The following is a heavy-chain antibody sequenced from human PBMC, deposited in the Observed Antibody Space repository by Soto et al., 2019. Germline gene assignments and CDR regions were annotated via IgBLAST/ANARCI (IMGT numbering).Heavy chain of an antibody. J-gene: IGHJ6*02. CDR1: GGSINSNDYS. D-gene: IGHD3-10*01. V-gene: IGHV4-39*01. Sequence: PSETLSLTCSVSGGSINSNDYSWGWIRQPPGKGLEWIGNTYSSGGAYYNPSFKSRASISVDTSKNQVLLKLASVTAADTAMYYCARTRGSDVYFYFYSMDVWGQGTTVTVSS. CDR3: ARTRGSDVYFYFYSMDV. CDR2: TYSSGGA.